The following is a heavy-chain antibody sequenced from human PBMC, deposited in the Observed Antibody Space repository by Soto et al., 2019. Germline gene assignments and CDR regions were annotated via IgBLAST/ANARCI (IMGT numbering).Heavy chain of an antibody. CDR1: GFTFSRYG. Sequence: GGSLRRSCAASGFTFSRYGMHWVRQGPGKGLEWVAVISYDGSNKYYADSVKGRFTISRDNSKNTLYLQMNSLRAEDTAVYYCAKPHTSVAGTETFDYWGQGTLVTVSS. V-gene: IGHV3-30*18. CDR3: AKPHTSVAGTETFDY. D-gene: IGHD6-19*01. CDR2: ISYDGSNK. J-gene: IGHJ4*02.